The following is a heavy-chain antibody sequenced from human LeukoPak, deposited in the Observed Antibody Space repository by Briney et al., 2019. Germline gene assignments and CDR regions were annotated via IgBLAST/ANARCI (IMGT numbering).Heavy chain of an antibody. CDR3: AKDILERDYYYDSSGYLPDY. V-gene: IGHV3-43*01. CDR2: ISWDGGST. CDR1: GFTLDDYT. D-gene: IGHD3-22*01. J-gene: IGHJ4*02. Sequence: GGSLRLSCAASGFTLDDYTMHWVRQAPGKGLEWVSLISWDGGSTYYADSVKGRFTISRDNSKNSLYLQMNSLRTEDTALYYCAKDILERDYYYDSSGYLPDYWGQGTLVTVSS.